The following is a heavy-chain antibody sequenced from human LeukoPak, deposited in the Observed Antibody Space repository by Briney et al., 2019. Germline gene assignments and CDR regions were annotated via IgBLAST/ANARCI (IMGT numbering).Heavy chain of an antibody. V-gene: IGHV1-69*13. CDR2: IITIFGTA. CDR3: ARSPVGATTLFLFDY. D-gene: IGHD1-26*01. Sequence: ASVTVSCKASGGTFSSYAISWERQAPGQGLGWMGGIITIFGTANYAQKVQGRVTITADESTSTAYMELSSLRSEDTAVYYCARSPVGATTLFLFDYWGQGTLVTVSS. J-gene: IGHJ4*02. CDR1: GGTFSSYA.